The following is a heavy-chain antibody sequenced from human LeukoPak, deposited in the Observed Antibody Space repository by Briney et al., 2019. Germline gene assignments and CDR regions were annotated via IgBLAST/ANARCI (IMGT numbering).Heavy chain of an antibody. V-gene: IGHV3-21*04. CDR3: AKVRGP. CDR2: ISMTSDYI. D-gene: IGHD3-10*01. Sequence: GGSLRLSCAASGFTFSTYSMIWVRQAPGKGLEWVSSISMTSDYIFYSDSVRGRFTISRDNARNSLYLQMNSLRAEDTAVYYCAKVRGPWGQGTLVTVSS. J-gene: IGHJ5*02. CDR1: GFTFSTYS.